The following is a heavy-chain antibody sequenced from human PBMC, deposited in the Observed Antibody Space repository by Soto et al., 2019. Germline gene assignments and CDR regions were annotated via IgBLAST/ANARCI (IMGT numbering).Heavy chain of an antibody. V-gene: IGHV3-74*01. CDR1: GFTFSSYW. D-gene: IGHD3-9*01. Sequence: PGGSLRLSCAASGFTFSSYWMHWVRQAPGKGLVWVSRINSDGSSTSYADSVEGRFTISRENSKNTVYLQMNSVRAEDTAVYFCAKDRALHYDILTGYSSLDYWGQGTLVTVSS. J-gene: IGHJ4*02. CDR2: INSDGSST. CDR3: AKDRALHYDILTGYSSLDY.